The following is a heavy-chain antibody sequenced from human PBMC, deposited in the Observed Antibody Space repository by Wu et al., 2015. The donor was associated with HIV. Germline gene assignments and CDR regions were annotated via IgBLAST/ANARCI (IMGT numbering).Heavy chain of an antibody. Sequence: QVQLVQSGAEVMRPGASVKVSCRASGYTFSSYFLHWVRQAPGQGLQWMGLINPSSGSTNYAQQFRGRVTMTRDSSTSTVYMELSSLRSVDTAVYYCARGGHRRLYDSSGYYFEYVGQGTLVTVSS. D-gene: IGHD3-22*01. J-gene: IGHJ4*02. CDR2: INPSSGST. V-gene: IGHV1-46*01. CDR3: ARGGHRRLYDSSGYYFEY. CDR1: GYTFSSYF.